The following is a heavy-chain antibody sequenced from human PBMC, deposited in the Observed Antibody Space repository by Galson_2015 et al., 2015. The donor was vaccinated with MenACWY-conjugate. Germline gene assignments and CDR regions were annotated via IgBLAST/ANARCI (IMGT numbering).Heavy chain of an antibody. V-gene: IGHV3-74*01. CDR3: ARQRSGGSSEFDY. CDR1: RFTLSSNT. D-gene: IGHD6-6*01. CDR2: INIDGITT. J-gene: IGHJ4*02. Sequence: SLRLSCAASRFTLSSNTMNWVRQAPGKGLVWVSRINIDGITTAYADSVKGRFTISRDNAENTLYLQMNSLRAEDTAVYYCARQRSGGSSEFDYWGQGTLVTVSS.